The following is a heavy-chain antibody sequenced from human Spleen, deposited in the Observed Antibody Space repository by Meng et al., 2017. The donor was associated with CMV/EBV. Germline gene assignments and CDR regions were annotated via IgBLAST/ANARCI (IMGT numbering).Heavy chain of an antibody. J-gene: IGHJ4*02. D-gene: IGHD2-2*01. V-gene: IGHV4-38-2*02. CDR2: IYHTGTT. CDR3: ARSVVLPAARLDH. Sequence: SETLSLTCTVSNYSISRGSYWVWIRQPPERGLEWIATIYHTGTTYYNLSLKSRVTISVDTSKNQFSLMMNFVTAADTAVYYCARSVVLPAARLDHWGQGRLVTVSS. CDR1: NYSISRGSY.